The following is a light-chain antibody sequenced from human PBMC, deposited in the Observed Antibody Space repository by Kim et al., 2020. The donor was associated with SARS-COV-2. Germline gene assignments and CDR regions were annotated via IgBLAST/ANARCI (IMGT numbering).Light chain of an antibody. V-gene: IGLV3-19*01. Sequence: LGQTVKIKCQGDSLRSYYASWYQQKPGQAPILVIYGRNNRPSGIPDRFSGSRSVNTASLTITGAQAEDEADYYCNSRDSTGKRWVFGTGTKVNVL. CDR1: SLRSYY. J-gene: IGLJ1*01. CDR2: GRN. CDR3: NSRDSTGKRWV.